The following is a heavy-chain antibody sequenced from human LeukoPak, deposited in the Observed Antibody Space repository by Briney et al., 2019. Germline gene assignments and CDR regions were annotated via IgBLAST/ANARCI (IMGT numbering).Heavy chain of an antibody. CDR2: IYHSGST. Sequence: PSETLSLTCTVSGGSISSSNWWSWVRQPPGKGLEWIGEIYHSGSTNYNPSLKSRVTISVDKSKNQFSLKLSSVTAADTAVYYCARHYGSGSYPDAFDIWGQGTMVTVSS. CDR1: GGSISSSNW. J-gene: IGHJ3*02. CDR3: ARHYGSGSYPDAFDI. V-gene: IGHV4-4*02. D-gene: IGHD3-10*01.